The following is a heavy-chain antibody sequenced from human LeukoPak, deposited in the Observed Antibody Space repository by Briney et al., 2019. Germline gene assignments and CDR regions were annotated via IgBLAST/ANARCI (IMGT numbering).Heavy chain of an antibody. CDR3: ARQLGYCSGGSCYRDY. D-gene: IGHD2-15*01. CDR2: INPTDSYT. J-gene: IGHJ4*02. CDR1: GYSFTSYW. Sequence: GESLKISCKGSGYSFTSYWISWVRQMPGKGLEWMGRINPTDSYTNYSPSFQGHVTISADKSISTAYLQWSSLKASDTAMYYSARQLGYCSGGSCYRDYWGQGTLVTVSS. V-gene: IGHV5-10-1*01.